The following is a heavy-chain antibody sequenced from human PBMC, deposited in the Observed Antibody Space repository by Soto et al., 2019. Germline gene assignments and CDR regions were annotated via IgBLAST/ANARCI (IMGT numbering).Heavy chain of an antibody. D-gene: IGHD2-15*01. J-gene: IGHJ5*02. CDR1: GGSFSGYY. Sequence: QVQLQQWGAGLLKPSETLSLTCAVYGGSFSGYYWSWIRQPPGKGLEWIGEINHGGSTNYNPSLKRRVTISVDTSKNQFSLKLSSVNAADTAVYYCARTSDDCSGGSCARINWFDPWGQGTLVTVSS. CDR3: ARTSDDCSGGSCARINWFDP. V-gene: IGHV4-34*01. CDR2: INHGGST.